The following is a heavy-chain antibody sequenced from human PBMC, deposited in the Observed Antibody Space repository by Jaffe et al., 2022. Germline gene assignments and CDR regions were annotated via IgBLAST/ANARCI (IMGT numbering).Heavy chain of an antibody. D-gene: IGHD2-15*01. J-gene: IGHJ4*02. CDR1: GFTFSTYW. V-gene: IGHV3-7*01. CDR2: IKQDGSEK. Sequence: EVQLVGSGGGLVQPGGSLRLSCAASGFTFSTYWMSWVRQAPGKGLEWVANIKQDGSEKYYVDSVKGRFTISRDNAKNSLYLQMNSLRAEDTAVYYCVRYCSGANYFEYWGQGTLVTVSS. CDR3: VRYCSGANYFEY.